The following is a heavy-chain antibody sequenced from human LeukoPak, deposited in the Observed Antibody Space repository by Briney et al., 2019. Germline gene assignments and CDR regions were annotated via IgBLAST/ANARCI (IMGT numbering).Heavy chain of an antibody. Sequence: GGSLRLSCAASGFTFSSYAMSWVRQAPGKGLEWVSAISGSGGSTYYADSVKGRFTISRDNSKNTLYLQMNSLRAEDTAVYYRARAVAGSRFLFDYWGQGTLVTVSS. J-gene: IGHJ4*02. V-gene: IGHV3-23*01. D-gene: IGHD6-19*01. CDR3: ARAVAGSRFLFDY. CDR2: ISGSGGST. CDR1: GFTFSSYA.